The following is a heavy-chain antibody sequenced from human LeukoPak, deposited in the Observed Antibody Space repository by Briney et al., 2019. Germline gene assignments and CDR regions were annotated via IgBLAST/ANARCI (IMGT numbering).Heavy chain of an antibody. CDR2: TYHSGST. CDR3: ARGLRYFDCLPY. Sequence: SETLSLTCTVSGYSISSGYYWGWIRQPPGKGLEWIGSTYHSGSTYYNPPLKSRVTISVDTSKNQFSLKLSSVTAADTAVYYCARGLRYFDCLPYWGQGTLVTVSS. CDR1: GYSISSGYY. J-gene: IGHJ4*02. V-gene: IGHV4-38-2*02. D-gene: IGHD3-9*01.